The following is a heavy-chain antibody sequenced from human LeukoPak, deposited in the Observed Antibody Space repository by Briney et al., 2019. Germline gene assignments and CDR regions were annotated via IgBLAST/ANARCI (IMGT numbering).Heavy chain of an antibody. CDR3: AKDGYYYDSSAYYVIYYFDS. V-gene: IGHV3-66*01. CDR2: IYSGGST. CDR1: AFSVGSNY. J-gene: IGHJ4*02. D-gene: IGHD3-22*01. Sequence: GGSLRLSCAASAFSVGSNYMTWVRQAPGKGLEWVSLIYSGGSTYYADSVKGRFTISRDNSKNTLYLQMNSLRAEDTAVYYCAKDGYYYDSSAYYVIYYFDSWGQGTLVTVSS.